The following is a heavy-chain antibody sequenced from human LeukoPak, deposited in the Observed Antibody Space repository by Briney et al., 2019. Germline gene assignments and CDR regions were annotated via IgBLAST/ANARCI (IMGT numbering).Heavy chain of an antibody. D-gene: IGHD2-15*01. J-gene: IGHJ5*02. CDR1: GYTFTGYY. V-gene: IGHV1-2*06. CDR2: INPNSGGT. CDR3: ARAFPRVVVVAATRSVYWFDP. Sequence: ASVKVSCKASGYTFTGYYMHWVRQAPGQGLEWMGRINPNSGGTNYAQKFQGGVTMTRDTSISTAYMELSRLRSDDTAVYYCARAFPRVVVVAATRSVYWFDPWGQGTLVTVSS.